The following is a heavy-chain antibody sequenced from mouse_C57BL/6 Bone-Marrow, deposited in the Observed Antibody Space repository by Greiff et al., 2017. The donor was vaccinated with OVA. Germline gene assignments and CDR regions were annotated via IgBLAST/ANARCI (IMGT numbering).Heavy chain of an antibody. J-gene: IGHJ2*01. V-gene: IGHV7-3*01. D-gene: IGHD2-3*01. CDR3: ARYPYDGYYTWYFDY. Sequence: EVNLVESGGGLVQPGGSLSLSCAASGFTFTDYYMSWVRQPPGKALEWLGFIRNKANGYTTEYSASVKGRFTISRDNSQSILYLQMNALRAEDSATYYCARYPYDGYYTWYFDYWGQGTTLTVSS. CDR1: GFTFTDYY. CDR2: IRNKANGYTT.